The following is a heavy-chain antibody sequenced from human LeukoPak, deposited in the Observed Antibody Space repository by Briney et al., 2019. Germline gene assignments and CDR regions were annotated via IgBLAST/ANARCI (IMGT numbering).Heavy chain of an antibody. CDR2: INSDGSST. Sequence: GGSLRLSCAASGFTFSSYWMHWVHQAPGKGLVWVSRINSDGSSTSYADSVKGRFTISRDNAKNTLYLQMNSLRAEDTAVYYCARDADRFGELLSYFDYWGQGTLVTVSS. J-gene: IGHJ4*02. V-gene: IGHV3-74*01. CDR3: ARDADRFGELLSYFDY. D-gene: IGHD3-10*01. CDR1: GFTFSSYW.